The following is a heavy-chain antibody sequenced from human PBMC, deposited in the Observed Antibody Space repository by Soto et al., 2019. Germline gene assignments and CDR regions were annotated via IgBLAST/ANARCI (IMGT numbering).Heavy chain of an antibody. CDR2: ISAYNGNT. CDR3: ARCGYYGSGSYYYYYGMDV. V-gene: IGHV1-18*01. Sequence: ASVKVSCKASGYTFTSYGISWVRQAPGQGLEWMGWISAYNGNTNYAQKLQGRVTMTTDTSTSTAYMELRSLRSDDTAVYYCARCGYYGSGSYYYYYGMDVWGQGTTVTVSS. CDR1: GYTFTSYG. D-gene: IGHD3-10*01. J-gene: IGHJ6*02.